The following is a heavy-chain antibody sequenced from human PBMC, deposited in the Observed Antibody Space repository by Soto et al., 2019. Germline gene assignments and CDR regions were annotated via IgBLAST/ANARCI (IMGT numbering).Heavy chain of an antibody. Sequence: QVHLVQSGAEVKKPGASVKVSCKGSGYGFTTYGITWVRQAPGQGLEWMAWISAHNGNTDYAQNLQGIVTVTRDTSTSTAYMELRSLRSDDTAVYYCARGRYGDYWGQGALVTVSS. D-gene: IGHD1-1*01. V-gene: IGHV1-18*01. CDR2: ISAHNGNT. J-gene: IGHJ4*02. CDR3: ARGRYGDY. CDR1: GYGFTTYG.